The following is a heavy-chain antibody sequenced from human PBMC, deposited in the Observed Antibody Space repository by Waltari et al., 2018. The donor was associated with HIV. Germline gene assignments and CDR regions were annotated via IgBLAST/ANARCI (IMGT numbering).Heavy chain of an antibody. CDR2: ISQSGTT. CDR1: GYS. V-gene: IGHV4-30-2*01. J-gene: IGHJ6*02. Sequence: GYSWTWIRQPPGKGLEWIGYISQSGTTYYNPSLQSRVTISLDRSKNQFSLKLRSVTAADTAVYYCARDRLSVTTRGGYYYGLDVWGQGTTVTVSS. D-gene: IGHD4-17*01. CDR3: ARDRLSVTTRGGYYYGLDV.